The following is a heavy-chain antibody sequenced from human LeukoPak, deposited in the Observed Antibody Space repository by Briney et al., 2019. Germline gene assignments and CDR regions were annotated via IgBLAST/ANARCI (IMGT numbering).Heavy chain of an antibody. CDR3: AKSKPYYYGSGSYYKNPFDY. J-gene: IGHJ4*02. CDR2: ISYDGSNK. D-gene: IGHD3-10*01. V-gene: IGHV3-30*18. Sequence: GGSLRLSCAASGFTFSSYGMHWVRQAPGKGLEWVALISYDGSNKYYVDSVKGRFTISRDNSKNTLYLQMNSLRAEDTALYYCAKSKPYYYGSGSYYKNPFDYWGQGTLVTVSS. CDR1: GFTFSSYG.